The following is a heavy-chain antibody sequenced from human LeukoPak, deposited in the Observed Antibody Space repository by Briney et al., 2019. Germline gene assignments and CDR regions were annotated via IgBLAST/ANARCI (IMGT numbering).Heavy chain of an antibody. CDR1: GYTFTDYY. Sequence: PSVKVSCKASGYTFTDYYMHWVREAPGQGLEWVGWINPNSGGTNYAQKFQARVTMTRDTSSSTAYMELSRLRSDDTAVYYCARFTVGPTGTDYWGQGTLVTVSS. J-gene: IGHJ4*02. D-gene: IGHD1-26*01. V-gene: IGHV1-2*02. CDR2: INPNSGGT. CDR3: ARFTVGPTGTDY.